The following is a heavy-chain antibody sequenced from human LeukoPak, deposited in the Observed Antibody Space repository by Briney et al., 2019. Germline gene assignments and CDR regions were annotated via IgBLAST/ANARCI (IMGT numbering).Heavy chain of an antibody. D-gene: IGHD3-10*02. V-gene: IGHV3-48*01. J-gene: IGHJ6*04. CDR1: GFTFSTYN. CDR3: AELGITMIGGV. CDR2: ISSSSDKI. Sequence: GGSLRLSCGGSGFTFSTYNMHWVRQAPGKGLEWVSYISSSSDKIYYADSVKGRFTISRDNAKNSLYLQMNSLRAEDTAVYYCAELGITMIGGVWGKGTTVTISS.